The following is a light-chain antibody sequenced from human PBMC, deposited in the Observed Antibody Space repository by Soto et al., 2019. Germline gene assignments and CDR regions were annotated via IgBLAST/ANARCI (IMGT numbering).Light chain of an antibody. V-gene: IGLV2-14*01. CDR3: SSYTSSSTHYV. CDR2: DVS. Sequence: QSALAQPASVSGSPGHSITISCTGTSSDVGGYNYVSWYQQHPGKAPKLMIYDVSNRPSGVSNRFSGSKSGITASLTISGLQAEDDADYYCSSYTSSSTHYVFLTG. CDR1: SSDVGGYNY. J-gene: IGLJ1*01.